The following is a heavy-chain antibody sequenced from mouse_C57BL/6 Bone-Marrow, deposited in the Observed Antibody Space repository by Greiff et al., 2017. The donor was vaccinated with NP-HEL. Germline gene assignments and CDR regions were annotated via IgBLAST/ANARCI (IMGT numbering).Heavy chain of an antibody. J-gene: IGHJ2*01. CDR2: ILPGSGST. D-gene: IGHD1-1*01. Sequence: QVQLQQSGAELMKPGASVKLSCKATGYTFTGYWIEWVKQRPGHGLEWIGEILPGSGSTNYNEKFKGKATFTADTSSNTAYMQLSSLTTEDSAIYYCARGYFYYYGSSYYFDYWGQGTTLTVSS. CDR3: ARGYFYYYGSSYYFDY. CDR1: GYTFTGYW. V-gene: IGHV1-9*01.